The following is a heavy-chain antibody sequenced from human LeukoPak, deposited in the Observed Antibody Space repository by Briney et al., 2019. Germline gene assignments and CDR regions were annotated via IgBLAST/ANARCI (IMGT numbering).Heavy chain of an antibody. CDR2: ISSSGSGGNT. Sequence: GGSLRLSCAASGVTLGTYAMSWARQAPGKGLEWVSGISSSGSGGNTYYADSVKGRFTISRDSSKNTLFLHMNTLRAEDMAIYYCAKDRTVGASYRYFDLWGRGTLVTVSS. J-gene: IGHJ2*01. CDR1: GVTLGTYA. D-gene: IGHD1-26*01. V-gene: IGHV3-23*01. CDR3: AKDRTVGASYRYFDL.